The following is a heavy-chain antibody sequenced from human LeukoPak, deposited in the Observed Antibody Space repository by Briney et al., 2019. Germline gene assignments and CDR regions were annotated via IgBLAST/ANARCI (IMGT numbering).Heavy chain of an antibody. J-gene: IGHJ6*02. D-gene: IGHD6-13*01. CDR3: ARGLSSKKNVAAAGANYYYYGMDV. V-gene: IGHV3-53*04. CDR2: IYSGGST. CDR1: GFTVSSNY. Sequence: PGGSLRLSCAASGFTVSSNYMSWVRQAPGKGLEWVSVIYSGGSTYYADSVKGRFTISRHNSKNTLYLQMNSLRAEDTAVYYCARGLSSKKNVAAAGANYYYYGMDVWGQGTTVTVSS.